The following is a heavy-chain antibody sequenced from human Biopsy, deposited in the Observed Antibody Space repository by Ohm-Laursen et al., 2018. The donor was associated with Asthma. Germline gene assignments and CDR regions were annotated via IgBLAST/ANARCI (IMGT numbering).Heavy chain of an antibody. J-gene: IGHJ4*02. CDR2: THHSGYT. CDR1: GGSFSSNY. CDR3: ARGIARETGLFDHFDY. V-gene: IGHV4-34*01. Sequence: SDTLSLTCAVYGGSFSSNYWSWIRQTPGKGLEWLGDTHHSGYTNYNPSLSSRLTLSVDTSKNQFSLRLTSVTAADAAVYHCARGIARETGLFDHFDYWGQGTLVTVSS. D-gene: IGHD2-21*01.